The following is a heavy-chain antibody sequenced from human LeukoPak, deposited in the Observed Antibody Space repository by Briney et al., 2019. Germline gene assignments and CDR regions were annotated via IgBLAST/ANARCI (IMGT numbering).Heavy chain of an antibody. V-gene: IGHV4-31*03. J-gene: IGHJ5*02. D-gene: IGHD6-13*01. CDR1: GGSISSGGYY. Sequence: PSETLSLTCTVSGGSISSGGYYWSWIRQHPGKGLEWIGYIYYSGSTDYNPSLKSRVTISVDTSKNQFSLKVSSVTAADTAVYYCARAYTSSCRWFDPWGQGTLVTVSS. CDR2: IYYSGST. CDR3: ARAYTSSCRWFDP.